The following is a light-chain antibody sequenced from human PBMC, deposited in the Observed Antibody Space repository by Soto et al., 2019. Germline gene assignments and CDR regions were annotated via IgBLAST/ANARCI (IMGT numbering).Light chain of an antibody. Sequence: QLVLTQSPSASASLGASVKVTCTLSSGHSSYAIAWHQQQPEKGPRYLMKLNSDGSHSKGDGIPDRFSGSSSGAERYLTISSLQSEYEAEYYCQTWGTGIHVFGTGTKLTVL. J-gene: IGLJ1*01. CDR3: QTWGTGIHV. CDR2: LNSDGSH. CDR1: SGHSSYA. V-gene: IGLV4-69*01.